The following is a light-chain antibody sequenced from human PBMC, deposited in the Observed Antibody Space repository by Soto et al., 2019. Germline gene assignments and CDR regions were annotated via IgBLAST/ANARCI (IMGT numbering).Light chain of an antibody. V-gene: IGLV2-14*01. CDR3: SSYTSSTASCV. Sequence: QSALTQPASVSGSPGQSITISCTGSSSDVGGYNYVSWYQQHPGRAPKLMIYDVSNRPSGVSSRFSGSKYGNTASLTISGLQAEDEADYYCSSYTSSTASCVFGGGTKVTVL. J-gene: IGLJ2*01. CDR2: DVS. CDR1: SSDVGGYNY.